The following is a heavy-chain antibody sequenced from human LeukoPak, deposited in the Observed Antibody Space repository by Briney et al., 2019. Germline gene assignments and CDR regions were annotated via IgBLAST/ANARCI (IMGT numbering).Heavy chain of an antibody. Sequence: GGSLRLSCAASGFTFSSYWMSWVRQAPGKGLEWVAIIKQDGSEKYYVDSVKGRFTISRDNAKNSLYLQMNSLRAEDTAVYYCARDKWVAATPHWYFDLWGRGTLVTVSS. D-gene: IGHD2-15*01. CDR2: IKQDGSEK. J-gene: IGHJ2*01. CDR3: ARDKWVAATPHWYFDL. CDR1: GFTFSSYW. V-gene: IGHV3-7*01.